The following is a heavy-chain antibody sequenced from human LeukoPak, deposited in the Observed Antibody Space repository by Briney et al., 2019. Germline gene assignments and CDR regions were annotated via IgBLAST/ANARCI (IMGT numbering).Heavy chain of an antibody. J-gene: IGHJ1*01. CDR1: GYTFTGYY. Sequence: ASVKVSCKASGYTFTGYYMHWVRQAPGQGLEWMGWINPNSGGTNYAEKFQGRVTMTRDTSISTAYMELTRLSSDDTAVYYCARTYGDNAEYFQHWGQGTLVTVSS. CDR2: INPNSGGT. V-gene: IGHV1-2*02. CDR3: ARTYGDNAEYFQH. D-gene: IGHD4-17*01.